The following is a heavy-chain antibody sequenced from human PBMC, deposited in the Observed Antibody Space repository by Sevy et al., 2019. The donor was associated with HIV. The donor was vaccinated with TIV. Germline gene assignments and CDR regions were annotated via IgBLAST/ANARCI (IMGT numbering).Heavy chain of an antibody. J-gene: IGHJ6*02. V-gene: IGHV3-74*01. CDR2: INSDGSRT. CDR1: GFTFSSYW. D-gene: IGHD2-2*01. CDR3: ARDRGGIVVVPAATYYYYYGMDV. Sequence: GGSLRLSCAASGFTFSSYWMHWVRQAPGKGLVWVSRINSDGSRTSYADSVKGRFTISRDNAKNTLYLQMNSLRAEDTAVYYCARDRGGIVVVPAATYYYYYGMDVWGQGTTVTVSS.